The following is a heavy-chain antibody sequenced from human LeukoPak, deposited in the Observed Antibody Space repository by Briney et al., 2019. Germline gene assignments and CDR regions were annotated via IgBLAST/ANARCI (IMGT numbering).Heavy chain of an antibody. D-gene: IGHD2-2*01. V-gene: IGHV1-69*06. Sequence: ASVKVSCKASGGTFSSYAISWVRQAPGQGLEWMGGIIPIFGTANYAQKFQGRVTITADKSTSTAYMELSSLRSEDTAVYYCARGWPSSYQLLFGQEERNWFDPWGQGTLVTVSS. J-gene: IGHJ5*02. CDR1: GGTFSSYA. CDR3: ARGWPSSYQLLFGQEERNWFDP. CDR2: IIPIFGTA.